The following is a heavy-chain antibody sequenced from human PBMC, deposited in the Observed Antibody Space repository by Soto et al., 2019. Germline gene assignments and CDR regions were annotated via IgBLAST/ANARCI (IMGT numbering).Heavy chain of an antibody. CDR1: GGSISSSSYY. CDR3: ARQVVDGTVAGTGSLDY. J-gene: IGHJ4*02. Sequence: SETLSLICTVSGGSISSSSYYWVWIRQPPGKGLEWIGSFYYSGSTYYNPSLKSRVTISVDTSENQFSLKLSSVTAADTAVYYCARQVVDGTVAGTGSLDYWGQGTLVTVSS. D-gene: IGHD6-19*01. V-gene: IGHV4-39*01. CDR2: FYYSGST.